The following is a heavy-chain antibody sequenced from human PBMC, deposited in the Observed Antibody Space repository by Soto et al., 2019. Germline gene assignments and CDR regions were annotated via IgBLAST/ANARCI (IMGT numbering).Heavy chain of an antibody. CDR3: ARRQVTTIYYSGMDV. CDR1: GDSISHGYH. CDR2: IYHTGTT. J-gene: IGHJ6*02. Sequence: SETLSLTCAVSGDSISHGYHWAWIRQPPGKRLEWVASIYHTGTTYYNPSLTSRVTISVDTYKKQFSLRLNSVTAADPAVYYCARRQVTTIYYSGMDVWGQGTTVTVSS. D-gene: IGHD4-17*01. V-gene: IGHV4-38-2*01.